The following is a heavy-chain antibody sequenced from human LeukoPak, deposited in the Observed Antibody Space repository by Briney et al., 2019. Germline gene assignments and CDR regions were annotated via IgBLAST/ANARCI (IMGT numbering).Heavy chain of an antibody. CDR2: INTDGRTI. CDR3: VRSAFLTTEFYFDY. V-gene: IGHV3-74*01. D-gene: IGHD4-11*01. CDR1: GFTFSRYW. J-gene: IGHJ4*01. Sequence: GGSLRLSCAASGFTFSRYWMHWVRQAPGKGLVWVSRINTDGRTITYADSVKGGFTISRDNAKDTIYLKMNSLRAEDTAVYYCVRSAFLTTEFYFDYWGHGTLVTVSS.